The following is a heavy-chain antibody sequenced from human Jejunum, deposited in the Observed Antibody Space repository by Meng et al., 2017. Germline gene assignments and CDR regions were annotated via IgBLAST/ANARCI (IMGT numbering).Heavy chain of an antibody. V-gene: IGHV5-51*01. D-gene: IGHD6-19*01. CDR3: ARGKQWLAFFFDY. Sequence: GEFLKISCKASGFIFTSFWIGWVRQMPGKGLEWVGIIYPGDSDIRYSPSFVGQVTISADKSINTAYLQLNSLKASDSGTYYCARGKQWLAFFFDYWAQGTPVTVSS. CDR1: GFIFTSFW. CDR2: IYPGDSDI. J-gene: IGHJ4*02.